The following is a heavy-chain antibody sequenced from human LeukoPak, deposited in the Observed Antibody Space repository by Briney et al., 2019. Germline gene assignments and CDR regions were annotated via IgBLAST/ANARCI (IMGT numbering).Heavy chain of an antibody. D-gene: IGHD3-10*01. CDR3: VKDHDKYYGSGSSQDY. V-gene: IGHV3-23*01. CDR2: ISGSGGST. Sequence: PGGSLRLSCAASGFTFSSYAMSWVRQAPGKGLEWVSAISGSGGSTYYADSVKGRFTISRDNSKNTLYLQMNSLRAEDTAVYYCVKDHDKYYGSGSSQDYWGQGTLVTVSS. J-gene: IGHJ4*02. CDR1: GFTFSSYA.